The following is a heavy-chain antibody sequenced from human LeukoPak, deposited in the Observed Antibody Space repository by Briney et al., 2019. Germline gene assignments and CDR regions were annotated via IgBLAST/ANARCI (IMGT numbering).Heavy chain of an antibody. J-gene: IGHJ4*02. CDR3: SRAYSSGWDRFDY. CDR2: INPNSGGT. Sequence: ASVKVSCKACGYTFIGYYIHWVRQDPAQGLEGMGRINPNSGGTVFGQQFQGTVTLTKDPSISTAYMGLGRLRRHDRAVDLCSRAYSSGWDRFDYWGQGTLVTLSS. V-gene: IGHV1-2*06. CDR1: GYTFIGYY. D-gene: IGHD6-19*01.